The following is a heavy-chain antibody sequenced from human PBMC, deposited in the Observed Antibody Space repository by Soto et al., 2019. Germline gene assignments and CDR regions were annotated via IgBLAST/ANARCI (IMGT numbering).Heavy chain of an antibody. Sequence: EVPLVESGGGLVQPGGSLRLSCAASGFTFSSYSMNWVRQAPGKGLEWVSYISSSSSTIYYADSVKGRFTIPRDNAKNSLYLQMNSLRAEDTAVYYCARDSGYSYGPLDYWGQGTLVTVSS. J-gene: IGHJ4*02. CDR2: ISSSSSTI. CDR1: GFTFSSYS. D-gene: IGHD5-18*01. CDR3: ARDSGYSYGPLDY. V-gene: IGHV3-48*01.